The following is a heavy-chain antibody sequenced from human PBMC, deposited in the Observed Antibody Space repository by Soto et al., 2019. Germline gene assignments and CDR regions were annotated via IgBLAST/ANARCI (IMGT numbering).Heavy chain of an antibody. V-gene: IGHV3-21*01. CDR1: GFTFSSYS. CDR3: ARGEELADAFDI. Sequence: GGSLRLSCAASGFTFSSYSMNWVRQAPGKGLEWVSSISSSSSYIYYADSVKGRFTVSRDNAKNSLYLQMNSLRAEDTAVYYCARGEELADAFDIWGQGTMVTVSS. D-gene: IGHD3-10*01. J-gene: IGHJ3*02. CDR2: ISSSSSYI.